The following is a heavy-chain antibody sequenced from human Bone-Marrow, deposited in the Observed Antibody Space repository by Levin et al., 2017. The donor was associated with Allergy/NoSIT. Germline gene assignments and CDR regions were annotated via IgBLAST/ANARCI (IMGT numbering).Heavy chain of an antibody. J-gene: IGHJ3*02. CDR2: INHSGST. CDR1: GGSFSGYY. V-gene: IGHV4-34*01. Sequence: SQTLSLTCAVYGGSFSGYYWSWIRQPPGKGLEWIGEINHSGSTNYNPSLKSRVTISVDTSKNQFSLKLSSVTAADTAAYYCARGTYNWNFHAFDIWGQGTMVTVSS. CDR3: ARGTYNWNFHAFDI. D-gene: IGHD1-7*01.